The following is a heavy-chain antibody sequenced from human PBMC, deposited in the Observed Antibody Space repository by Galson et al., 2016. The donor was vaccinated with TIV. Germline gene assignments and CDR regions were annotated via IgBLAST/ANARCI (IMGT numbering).Heavy chain of an antibody. Sequence: SLRLSCATSGFTFSSYGIHWVRQAPGKGLEWVAFIRCDGSNKYYADSVKGRFTISRDNSKNTVYLQMNGLRAEDTALYCCAKDSTTTLYYMDVWGKGTTVTASS. CDR2: IRCDGSNK. D-gene: IGHD4-17*01. J-gene: IGHJ6*03. CDR1: GFTFSSYG. V-gene: IGHV3-30*02. CDR3: AKDSTTTLYYMDV.